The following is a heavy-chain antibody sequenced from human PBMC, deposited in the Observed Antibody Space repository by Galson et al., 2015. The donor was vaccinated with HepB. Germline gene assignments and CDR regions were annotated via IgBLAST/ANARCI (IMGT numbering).Heavy chain of an antibody. CDR1: GFTFTSSA. Sequence: SVKVSCKASGFTFTSSAMQWVRQARGQRLEWIGWTVVGSGNTNYAQKFQERVTITGDMSTSTAYMELSSLRSEDTAVYYCASESYYDSSGYYPIYYYYGMDVWGQGTTVTVSS. D-gene: IGHD3-22*01. J-gene: IGHJ6*02. CDR3: ASESYYDSSGYYPIYYYYGMDV. CDR2: TVVGSGNT. V-gene: IGHV1-58*02.